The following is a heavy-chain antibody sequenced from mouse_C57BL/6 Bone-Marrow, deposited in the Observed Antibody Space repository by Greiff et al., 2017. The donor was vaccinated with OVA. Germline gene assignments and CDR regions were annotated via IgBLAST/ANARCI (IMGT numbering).Heavy chain of an antibody. D-gene: IGHD2-12*01. CDR2: IYPRSGNT. J-gene: IGHJ2*01. CDR1: GYTFTSYG. V-gene: IGHV1-81*01. CDR3: ARWAYYTYFDY. Sequence: QVQLQQSGAELARPGASVKLSCKASGYTFTSYGISWVKKRTGQGLEWIGEIYPRSGNTYYNEKFKGKATLTAYKSSSTAYMELRSLTSEDSAVYFCARWAYYTYFDYWGQGTTLTVSS.